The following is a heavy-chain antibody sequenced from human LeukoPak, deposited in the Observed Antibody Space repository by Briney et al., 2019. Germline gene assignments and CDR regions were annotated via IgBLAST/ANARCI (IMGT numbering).Heavy chain of an antibody. CDR1: GASITNY. J-gene: IGHJ6*03. V-gene: IGHV4-59*01. D-gene: IGHD5-18*01. CDR3: ARDRYIFAGPDAYYYMDV. CDR2: IHYSGST. Sequence: PSETLSLTCTVSGASITNYWSWIRQPPGKGLEWIGYIHYSGSTNYNPSLKSRVTMSVDTSKNQFSLKLSSVTPADTAAYYCARDRYIFAGPDAYYYMDVWGKGTTVTISS.